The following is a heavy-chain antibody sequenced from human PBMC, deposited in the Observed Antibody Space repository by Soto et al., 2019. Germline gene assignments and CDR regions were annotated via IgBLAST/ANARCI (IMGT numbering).Heavy chain of an antibody. CDR2: IRGSGVNT. D-gene: IGHD3-3*01. CDR1: GFPFSSQA. J-gene: IGHJ6*01. CDR3: ATVRPLATFGMANDGGVGA. V-gene: IGHV3-23*01. Sequence: GSLRLSCAASGFPFSSQAMSWVRQSPRKGLEWVSAIRGSGVNTYYADSVNGRFTISRDISKNTLFLQMNRLRAEDTAVYYCATVRPLATFGMANDGGVGAWGKGTTGTIAS.